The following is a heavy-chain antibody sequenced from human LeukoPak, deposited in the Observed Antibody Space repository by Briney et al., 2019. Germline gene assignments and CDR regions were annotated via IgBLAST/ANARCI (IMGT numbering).Heavy chain of an antibody. CDR1: GFTFSSSW. J-gene: IGHJ2*01. CDR2: IKQDGSEK. Sequence: GGSLRLSCAASGFTFSSSWMSWVRQAPGKGLEWVANIKQDGSEKYYVDSVKGRFTISRDNAKNSLYLQMNSLRAEDTAVYYCARVSDSWVYYWYFDLWGRGTLVSVSS. CDR3: ARVSDSWVYYWYFDL. V-gene: IGHV3-7*01. D-gene: IGHD3-22*01.